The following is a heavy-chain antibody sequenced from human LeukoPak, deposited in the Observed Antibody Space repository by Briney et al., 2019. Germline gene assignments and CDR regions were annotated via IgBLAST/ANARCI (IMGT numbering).Heavy chain of an antibody. J-gene: IGHJ4*02. CDR3: ARRRGDY. CDR1: GFTFSMYA. Sequence: PGGSLRLSCAASGFTFSMYAMSWVRQAPGKGLEWVSAVSGSGVTFYADSVRGRFTISRDNAKNSLYLQMNSLRAEDTAVYYCARRRGDYWGQGTLVTVSS. CDR2: VSGSGVT. D-gene: IGHD5-12*01. V-gene: IGHV3-23*01.